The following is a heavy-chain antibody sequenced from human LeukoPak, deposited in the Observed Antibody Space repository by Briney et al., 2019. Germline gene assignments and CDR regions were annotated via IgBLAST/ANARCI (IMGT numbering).Heavy chain of an antibody. CDR2: IIPIFGTA. Sequence: ASVKVSCKASVGTFSSYAISWVRQAPGPGLEGMGRIIPIFGTANYAQKFQGRLTITTDESTSTAYMELSSLRSEDTAVYYCARGDYGDYVLPDYWGQGTLVTVSS. CDR1: VGTFSSYA. CDR3: ARGDYGDYVLPDY. V-gene: IGHV1-69*05. D-gene: IGHD4-17*01. J-gene: IGHJ4*02.